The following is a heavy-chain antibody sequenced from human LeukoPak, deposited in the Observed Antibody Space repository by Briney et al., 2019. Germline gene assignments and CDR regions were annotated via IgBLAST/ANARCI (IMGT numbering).Heavy chain of an antibody. CDR2: IYYSGST. CDR3: AGRYSSSWGWFDP. CDR1: GGSISSSSYY. D-gene: IGHD6-13*01. J-gene: IGHJ5*02. Sequence: SQTLSLTCTVSGGSISSSSYYWGWIRQPPGKGLEWIGSIYYSGSTYYNPSLKSRVTISVDTSKNQFSLKLSSVTAADTAVYYCAGRYSSSWGWFDPWGQGTLVTVSS. V-gene: IGHV4-39*01.